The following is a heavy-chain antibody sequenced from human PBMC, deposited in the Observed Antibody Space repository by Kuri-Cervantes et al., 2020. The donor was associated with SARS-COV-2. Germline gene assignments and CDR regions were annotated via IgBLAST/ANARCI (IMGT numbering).Heavy chain of an antibody. V-gene: IGHV3-21*01. J-gene: IGHJ6*02. D-gene: IGHD6-19*01. CDR3: ARDTAVAGTVYGMDV. CDR2: ISSSSSYI. CDR1: GFTFSSYS. Sequence: GGSLRLSCAASGFTFSSYSMNWVRQAPGKGLEWVSSISSSSSYIYYADSVKGRFTISRDNAKNSLYLQMNSLRAEDTAVYYCARDTAVAGTVYGMDVWGQGTTVTVSS.